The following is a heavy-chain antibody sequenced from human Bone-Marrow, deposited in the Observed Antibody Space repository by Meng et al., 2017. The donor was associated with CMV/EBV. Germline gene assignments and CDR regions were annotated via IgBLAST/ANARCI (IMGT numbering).Heavy chain of an antibody. J-gene: IGHJ5*02. D-gene: IGHD3-10*01. Sequence: GYTFTSYYMHWGRQAPGQGLEWMGIINPSGGSTSYAQKFQGRVTMTRDTSTSTVYMELSSLRSEDTAVYYCARGRDVWFGEQDWFDPWGQGTLVTVSS. CDR1: GYTFTSYY. CDR2: INPSGGST. CDR3: ARGRDVWFGEQDWFDP. V-gene: IGHV1-46*01.